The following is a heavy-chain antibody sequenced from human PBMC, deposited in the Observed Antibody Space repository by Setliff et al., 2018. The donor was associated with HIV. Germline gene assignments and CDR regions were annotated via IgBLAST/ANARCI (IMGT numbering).Heavy chain of an antibody. J-gene: IGHJ4*02. CDR2: ISYDGSYM. D-gene: IGHD1-1*01. CDR1: GFTFSDFA. Sequence: GGSLRLSCAASGFTFSDFAMHWVRQAPGKGLEWVAFISYDGSYMYSADSMNGRFTISRDNSKNTLYLQMSSLRPEDPGVYSCASARTPTGGTSTSFDYCGQGTLVTVSS. V-gene: IGHV3-30*15. CDR3: ASARTPTGGTSTSFDY.